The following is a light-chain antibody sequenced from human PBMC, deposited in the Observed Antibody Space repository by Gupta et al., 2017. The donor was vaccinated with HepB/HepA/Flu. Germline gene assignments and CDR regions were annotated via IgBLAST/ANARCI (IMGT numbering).Light chain of an antibody. CDR3: GTWDVSLSAGV. J-gene: IGLJ3*02. V-gene: IGLV1-51*01. Sequence: LTPPPSVSAAPWAQFTITCPGGSSNIGSNYVSWYQQLPGTAPKLIIYDNRERPSGIPDRFSGSKSGTSATLGITGLQTGDEADYYCGTWDVSLSAGVFGGGTKLIVL. CDR1: SSNIGSNY. CDR2: DNR.